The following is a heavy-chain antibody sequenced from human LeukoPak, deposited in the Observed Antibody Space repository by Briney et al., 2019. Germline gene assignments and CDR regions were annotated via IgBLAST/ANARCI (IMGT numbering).Heavy chain of an antibody. D-gene: IGHD4-23*01. V-gene: IGHV3-48*04. CDR3: ASPTGGNSYYYGMDV. CDR2: ISSSSSTI. J-gene: IGHJ6*02. Sequence: GGSLRLSCAASGFTFSSYSMNWVRQAPGKGLEWVSYISSSSSTIYYADSVKGRFTISRDNAKNSLYLQMNSLRAEDTAVYYCASPTGGNSYYYGMDVWGQGTTVTVSS. CDR1: GFTFSSYS.